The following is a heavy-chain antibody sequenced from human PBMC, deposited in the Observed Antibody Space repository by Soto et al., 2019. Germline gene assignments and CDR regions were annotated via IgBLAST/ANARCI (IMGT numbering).Heavy chain of an antibody. D-gene: IGHD6-19*01. CDR3: ATGQVAVPQAHAAYSDY. CDR1: GYSVSSGDFY. J-gene: IGHJ4*02. Sequence: SETLSLTCSVSGYSVSSGDFYWSWIRQHPGKGLEWLGFIDPTGGDHYNPSLKSRLNILIDTSDNQFSLRLNSVTAADTAVYYCATGQVAVPQAHAAYSDYCGLG. V-gene: IGHV4-31*03. CDR2: IDPTGGD.